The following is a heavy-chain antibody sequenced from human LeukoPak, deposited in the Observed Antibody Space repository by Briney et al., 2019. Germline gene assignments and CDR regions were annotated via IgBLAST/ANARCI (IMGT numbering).Heavy chain of an antibody. D-gene: IGHD6-19*01. CDR1: GPIVSTNY. CDR3: ARDHSSGWYWGY. V-gene: IGHV3-53*01. J-gene: IGHJ4*02. Sequence: GGSLRLSCAVSGPIVSTNYMSWVRQAPGKGLEWISILYVNENRYYADSVKGRFIISRDNSKNTLYLQMNSLRAEDTAVYYCARDHSSGWYWGYWGQGTLVTVSS. CDR2: LYVNENR.